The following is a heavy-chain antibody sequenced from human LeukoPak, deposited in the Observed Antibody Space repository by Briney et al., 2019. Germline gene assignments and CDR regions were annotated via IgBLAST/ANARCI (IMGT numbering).Heavy chain of an antibody. J-gene: IGHJ4*02. V-gene: IGHV3-74*01. CDR2: INSDGKIT. CDR1: GLTFSSLW. Sequence: TGRSLRLSCAASGLTFSSLWMHWVCQAPGKGLVWVSRINSDGKITIYADSVKGRFTISRDNAKNSLYLQMNSLRAEDTAVYYCARVSYDVLTGYSYIDYWGQGTLVTVSS. D-gene: IGHD3-9*01. CDR3: ARVSYDVLTGYSYIDY.